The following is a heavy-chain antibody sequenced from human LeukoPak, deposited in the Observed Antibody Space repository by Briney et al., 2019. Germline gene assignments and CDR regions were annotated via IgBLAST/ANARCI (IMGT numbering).Heavy chain of an antibody. Sequence: GALRLSCAASGFTFSSYAMSWVRQAPGKGLEWVSAISGSGGSTYYADSVKGRFTISRDNSKNTLYLQMNSLRAEDTAEYYCASKSRSAWGYYFDYWGQGTLVTVSS. D-gene: IGHD3-16*01. CDR3: ASKSRSAWGYYFDY. V-gene: IGHV3-23*01. J-gene: IGHJ4*02. CDR1: GFTFSSYA. CDR2: ISGSGGST.